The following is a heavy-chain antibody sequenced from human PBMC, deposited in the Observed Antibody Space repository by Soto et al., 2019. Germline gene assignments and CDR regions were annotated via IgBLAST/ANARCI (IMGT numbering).Heavy chain of an antibody. CDR1: GFTFSNAW. D-gene: IGHD4-4*01. CDR2: IKSKTDGGTT. V-gene: IGHV3-15*01. CDR3: TTDPPTTVTTKDYYYMDV. J-gene: IGHJ6*03. Sequence: GGSLRLSCAASGFTFSNAWMSWVRQAPGKGLEWVGRIKSKTDGGTTDYAAPVKGRFTISRDDSKNTLYLQMNSLKTEDTAVYYCTTDPPTTVTTKDYYYMDVWGKGTTVTVSS.